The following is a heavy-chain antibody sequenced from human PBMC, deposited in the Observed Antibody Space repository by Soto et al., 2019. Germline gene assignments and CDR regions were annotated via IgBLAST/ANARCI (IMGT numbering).Heavy chain of an antibody. CDR3: ARLVGATGGASDY. V-gene: IGHV1-46*01. CDR2: INPSGGST. D-gene: IGHD1-26*01. Sequence: SVKGSCEASGYTFTSYYMHWVRQAPGQGLEWMGIINPSGGSTSYAQKFQGRVTMTRDTSTSTVYMELSSPRSEDTAVYYCARLVGATGGASDYWGQGTLVTVSS. J-gene: IGHJ4*02. CDR1: GYTFTSYY.